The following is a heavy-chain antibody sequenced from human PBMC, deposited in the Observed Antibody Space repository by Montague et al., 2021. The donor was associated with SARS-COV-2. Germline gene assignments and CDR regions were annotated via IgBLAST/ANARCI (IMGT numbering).Heavy chain of an antibody. CDR1: GFTFSSYR. J-gene: IGHJ6*02. Sequence: SLRLSCAASGFTFSSYRMNWVRQAPGKGLEWVSSISSSSSYIYYADSVKGRFTISRDNAENSLYLQMNSLRAEDTAVYYCARDPLDYGLWSSGSYYNAYYYYYGMDVWGQGTTVTVSS. V-gene: IGHV3-21*01. CDR2: ISSSSSYI. D-gene: IGHD3-10*01. CDR3: ARDPLDYGLWSSGSYYNAYYYYYGMDV.